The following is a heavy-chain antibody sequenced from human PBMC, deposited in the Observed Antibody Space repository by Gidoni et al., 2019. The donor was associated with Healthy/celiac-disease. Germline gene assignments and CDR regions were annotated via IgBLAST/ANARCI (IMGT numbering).Heavy chain of an antibody. CDR1: GFPFRCYW. Sequence: EVQLVESGGGLVQPGGSLSLSCAASGFPFRCYWMSWVRQAPGKGLAWVENIKQDGSEKYYVDSEKGRFTISRDNAKNSLYLQMNSLRAEDTAVYYCARRIGSYGDYGVDYFDYWGQGTLVTVSS. J-gene: IGHJ4*02. V-gene: IGHV3-7*03. CDR3: ARRIGSYGDYGVDYFDY. CDR2: IKQDGSEK. D-gene: IGHD4-17*01.